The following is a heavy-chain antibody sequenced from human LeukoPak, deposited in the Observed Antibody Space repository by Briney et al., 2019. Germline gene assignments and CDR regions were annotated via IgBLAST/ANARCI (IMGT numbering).Heavy chain of an antibody. D-gene: IGHD3-3*01. Sequence: GGSLRLSCAASGFTFSSYWMHWVRHAPGKGLVWVSRINSDGSSTSYADSVKGRFTISRDNAKNTLYLQMNSLRAEDTAVYYCARESTIFGVVGVYYYGMDVWGQGTTVTVSS. CDR2: INSDGSST. CDR3: ARESTIFGVVGVYYYGMDV. J-gene: IGHJ6*02. V-gene: IGHV3-74*01. CDR1: GFTFSSYW.